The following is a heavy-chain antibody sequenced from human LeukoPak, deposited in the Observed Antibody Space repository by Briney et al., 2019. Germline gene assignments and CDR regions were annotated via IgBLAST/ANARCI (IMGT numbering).Heavy chain of an antibody. D-gene: IGHD6-19*01. Sequence: SETLSLTCTVSGGSISSYYWSWIRQPPGKGLEWIGYIYYSGSTNYNPSLKSRVTISVDTSKNQFSLKLSSVTAADTAVYYCAREDSSGWYENWFDPWGQGTLVTVFS. V-gene: IGHV4-59*12. CDR3: AREDSSGWYENWFDP. CDR2: IYYSGST. J-gene: IGHJ5*02. CDR1: GGSISSYY.